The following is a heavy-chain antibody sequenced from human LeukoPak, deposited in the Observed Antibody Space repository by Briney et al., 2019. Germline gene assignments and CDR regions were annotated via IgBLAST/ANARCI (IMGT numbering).Heavy chain of an antibody. Sequence: ASVKVSCKASGYTFTGYHMHWVRQAPGQGLEWMGWINPNSGGTNYAQKFQGWVTMTRDTSISTAYMELSRLRSDDTAVYYCARGGITGTTRGPTRLNDAFDIWGQGTMVTVSS. J-gene: IGHJ3*02. CDR3: ARGGITGTTRGPTRLNDAFDI. D-gene: IGHD1-20*01. V-gene: IGHV1-2*04. CDR2: INPNSGGT. CDR1: GYTFTGYH.